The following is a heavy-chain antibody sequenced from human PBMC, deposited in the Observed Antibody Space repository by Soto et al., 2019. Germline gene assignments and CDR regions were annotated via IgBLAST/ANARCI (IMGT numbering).Heavy chain of an antibody. D-gene: IGHD2-15*01. CDR1: GYSFTSYW. CDR3: ARYTALEQMVVAATAPFDY. CDR2: IYPGDSDT. J-gene: IGHJ4*02. V-gene: IGHV5-51*03. Sequence: EVQLVQSGAEVKKPGESLKISCKGSGYSFTSYWIGWVRQMPGKGLEWMGIIYPGDSDTRYSPSFQGQVTISADKSISTAYLQWSSLKASDTAMYYCARYTALEQMVVAATAPFDYWGQRTLVTVSS.